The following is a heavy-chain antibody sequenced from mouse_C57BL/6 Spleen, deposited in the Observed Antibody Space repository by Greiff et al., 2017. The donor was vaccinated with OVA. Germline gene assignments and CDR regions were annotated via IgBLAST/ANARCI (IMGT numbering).Heavy chain of an antibody. V-gene: IGHV1-72*01. J-gene: IGHJ1*03. Sequence: QVQLQQPGAELVKPGASVKLSCKASGYTFTSYWMHWVKQRPGRGLEWIGRIDPNSGGTKYNEKFKSKATLSVDKPSSTAYMQLSSLTSEDSAVYYCARSDYYGSRVPWYFDVWGTGTTVTVSS. D-gene: IGHD1-1*01. CDR2: IDPNSGGT. CDR3: ARSDYYGSRVPWYFDV. CDR1: GYTFTSYW.